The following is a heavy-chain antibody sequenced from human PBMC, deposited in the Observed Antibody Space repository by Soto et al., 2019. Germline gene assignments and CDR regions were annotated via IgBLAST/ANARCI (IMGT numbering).Heavy chain of an antibody. CDR3: ARDDLFGDNGLDH. V-gene: IGHV3-33*01. D-gene: IGHD2-21*02. Sequence: QVQLVESGGGVVRPGTSLRLSCAATGFSFSAHGMHWVRQAPGKGLEWLAVINDGSEEGYADYVRGRFTISRDNARNILYLQMDNLRAEDSALYYCARDDLFGDNGLDHWGQGTLVTVSS. J-gene: IGHJ4*02. CDR1: GFSFSAHG. CDR2: INDGSEE.